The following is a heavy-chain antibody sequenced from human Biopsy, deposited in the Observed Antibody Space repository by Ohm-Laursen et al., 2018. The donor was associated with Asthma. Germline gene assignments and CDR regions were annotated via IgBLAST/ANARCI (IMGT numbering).Heavy chain of an antibody. CDR1: GFTFDNYT. CDR3: ARGGLHYYEYYEMDV. CDR2: ISYDGRNT. J-gene: IGHJ6*02. Sequence: SLRLSCAASGFTFDNYTMHWVRQAPGKGLEWVTIISYDGRNTYYADSVEGRFTISRDNSKNTLFLQMSSLRPEDTAVYYCARGGLHYYEYYEMDVWGQGTTVTVSS. D-gene: IGHD2-21*02. V-gene: IGHV3-30*04.